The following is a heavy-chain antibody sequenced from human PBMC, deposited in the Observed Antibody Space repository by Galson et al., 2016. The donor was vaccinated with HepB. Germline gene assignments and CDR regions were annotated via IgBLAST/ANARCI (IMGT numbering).Heavy chain of an antibody. CDR3: ATLGSYSGSFQSYGLDV. Sequence: SLRLSCAASGFTFSNYNMNWVRQAPGKGLERVSYIRSSSSIKYYTNSVKGRFTISRDNAKNSRFLQMNSLRDEDTAVYYCATLGSYSGSFQSYGLDVWGQGTTVTVSS. D-gene: IGHD1-26*01. CDR1: GFTFSNYN. J-gene: IGHJ6*02. V-gene: IGHV3-48*02. CDR2: IRSSSSIK.